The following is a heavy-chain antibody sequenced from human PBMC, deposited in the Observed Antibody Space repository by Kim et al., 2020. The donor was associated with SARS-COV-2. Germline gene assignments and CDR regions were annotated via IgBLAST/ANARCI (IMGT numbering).Heavy chain of an antibody. CDR2: IYYTGNT. D-gene: IGHD2-2*01. V-gene: IGHV4-59*01. Sequence: SETLSLTCTVSGCSMSNYYWTWNCQPPGKGLEWIGYIYYTGNTHYNPSLKSRVTISVDTSKNVLSLKLNSVTPADTAVYYCARGTTPYAMADMPTLNNRGQEPLVIVSS. CDR1: GCSMSNYY. CDR3: ARGTTPYAMADMPTLNN. J-gene: IGHJ4*02.